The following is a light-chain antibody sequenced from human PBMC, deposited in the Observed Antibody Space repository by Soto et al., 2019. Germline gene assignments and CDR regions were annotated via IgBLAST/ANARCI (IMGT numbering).Light chain of an antibody. J-gene: IGKJ1*01. CDR2: DAS. CDR3: QQSSNWPPWT. V-gene: IGKV3-11*01. CDR1: QSVSSC. Sequence: EIVFTQTPATLSLSPGERATLSCRASQSVSSCLAWYQQNPGQAPRLLIYDASNRATGIPARFSGSGSGTDFTLTISSLEPEDFAVYYCQQSSNWPPWTFGQGTKVEIK.